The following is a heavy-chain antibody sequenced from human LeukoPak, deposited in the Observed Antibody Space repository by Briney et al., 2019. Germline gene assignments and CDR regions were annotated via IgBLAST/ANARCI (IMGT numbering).Heavy chain of an antibody. CDR1: GGSISSYY. CDR3: ARVNIDYFDY. J-gene: IGHJ4*02. V-gene: IGHV4-59*01. Sequence: SETLSLTCTVSGGSISSYYWSWIRQPPGKGLEWIAYIYYSGSTNYNPSLKSRVTISVDTSKNQFSLKLSSVTAADTAVYYCARVNIDYFDYWGQGTLVTVSS. CDR2: IYYSGST. D-gene: IGHD5-12*01.